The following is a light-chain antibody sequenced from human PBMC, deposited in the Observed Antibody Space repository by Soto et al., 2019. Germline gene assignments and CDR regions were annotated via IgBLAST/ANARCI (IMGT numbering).Light chain of an antibody. CDR3: SSYTSSSTPVV. V-gene: IGLV2-14*01. CDR1: SSDVGGYNY. J-gene: IGLJ2*01. Sequence: QYALTQPASVSGSPGQSITISCTGTSSDVGGYNYGSWYQQHPGKAPKLMIYDVSNRPSGVSNRFSGSKSGNTASMTISGLQAEDEADYYCSSYTSSSTPVVFGGGTKLTVL. CDR2: DVS.